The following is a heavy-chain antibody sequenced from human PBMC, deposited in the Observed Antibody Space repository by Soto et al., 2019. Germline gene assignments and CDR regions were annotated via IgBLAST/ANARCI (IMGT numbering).Heavy chain of an antibody. CDR3: AEASLTYYDFCS. D-gene: IGHD3-3*01. J-gene: IGHJ4*02. V-gene: IGHV1-69*06. CDR2: IIPIFGTA. CDR1: GGTFSSYA. Sequence: QVPLVHSGAEVKKPGSSVMVSCKASGGTFSSYAISSVRQAPGQGLEWMGGIIPIFGTANYAQKFQGRVTITADKSTSTAYMELSSLRSEDTAVYYCAEASLTYYDFCSWGQGTLVTVSS.